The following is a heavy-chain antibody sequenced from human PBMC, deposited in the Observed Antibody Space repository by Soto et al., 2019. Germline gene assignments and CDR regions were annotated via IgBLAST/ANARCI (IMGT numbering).Heavy chain of an antibody. CDR1: GGSFSGYY. J-gene: IGHJ4*02. D-gene: IGHD3-16*01. V-gene: IGHV4-34*01. CDR3: ARGRERWLELRAYGAPNYFDY. CDR2: SNHSAST. Sequence: QVQLQQWGAGLLKPSETLSLTCAVYGGSFSGYYWSWIRQPPGKGLEWIGESNHSASTNYNPSLKCLVTISVDTTKNPFSPKLSSVTAVDTAVYYCARGRERWLELRAYGAPNYFDYWGQGTLVTVSS.